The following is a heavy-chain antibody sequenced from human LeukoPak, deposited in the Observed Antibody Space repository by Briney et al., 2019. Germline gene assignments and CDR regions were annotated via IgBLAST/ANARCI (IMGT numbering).Heavy chain of an antibody. Sequence: GGSLRLSCAASGFTVSSNYMSWVRQAPGEGLEWVSIIYSGGSTFYADSVKGRFTISRDNSKNSLYLQMNSLRAEDTALYYCAKEAVAGTGTNYYYYYYMDVWGKGTTVTVSS. J-gene: IGHJ6*03. CDR3: AKEAVAGTGTNYYYYYYMDV. V-gene: IGHV3-53*05. D-gene: IGHD6-19*01. CDR1: GFTVSSNY. CDR2: IYSGGST.